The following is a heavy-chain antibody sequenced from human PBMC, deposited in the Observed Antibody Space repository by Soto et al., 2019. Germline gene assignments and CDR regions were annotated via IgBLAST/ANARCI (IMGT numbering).Heavy chain of an antibody. J-gene: IGHJ6*02. CDR1: GFTFSDYY. CDR2: ISSSSSYT. V-gene: IGHV3-11*06. Sequence: GGSLRLSCAASGFTFSDYYMSWIRQAPGKGLEWVSYISSSSSYTNYPDSVKGRFTISRDNAKNSLYLQMNSLRAEDTAVYYCARDLLQTPWGYYGMDVWGQGTTVTVSS. D-gene: IGHD3-16*01. CDR3: ARDLLQTPWGYYGMDV.